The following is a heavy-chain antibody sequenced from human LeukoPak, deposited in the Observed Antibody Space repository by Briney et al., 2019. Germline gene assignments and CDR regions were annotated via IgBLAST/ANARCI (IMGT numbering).Heavy chain of an antibody. Sequence: SETLSLTCTVSGGSISSYYWSWLRQPAGKGLEWIGRIYTSGSTIYNPSLKSRVTMSVYTSQNQFSLKLSSVTAADTAVCYCARGRYESTRLRAYYYYYMDVCGKGTTVTVSS. D-gene: IGHD1-14*01. CDR1: GGSISSYY. CDR2: IYTSGST. J-gene: IGHJ6*03. V-gene: IGHV4-4*07. CDR3: ARGRYESTRLRAYYYYYMDV.